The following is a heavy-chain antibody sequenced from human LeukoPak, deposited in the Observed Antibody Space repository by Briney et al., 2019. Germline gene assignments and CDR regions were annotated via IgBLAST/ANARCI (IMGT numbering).Heavy chain of an antibody. CDR3: ARDRTVTTSWFDP. D-gene: IGHD4-17*01. V-gene: IGHV3-30*05. Sequence: GGSLRLSCAASGFTFSNYGMHWVRQAPGKGLEWVAVISYDGSNKYYADSVKGRFTISRDNSKNTLYLQMNSLRPEGTAVYFCARDRTVTTSWFDPWGQGTLVTVSS. J-gene: IGHJ5*02. CDR2: ISYDGSNK. CDR1: GFTFSNYG.